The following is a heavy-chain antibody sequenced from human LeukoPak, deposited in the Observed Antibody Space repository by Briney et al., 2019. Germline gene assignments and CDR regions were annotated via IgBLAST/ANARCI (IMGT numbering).Heavy chain of an antibody. V-gene: IGHV4-28*05. CDR2: IYYSGSI. CDR3: AITPQTSSGWSDY. D-gene: IGHD6-19*01. Sequence: PSETLSLTCAVSGYSISSSNWWGWIRQPPGKGLEWIGYIYYSGSIYYNPSLKSRVTMSVDTSKNQFSLKLSSVTAVDTAVYYCAITPQTSSGWSDYWGQGTLVTVSS. CDR1: GYSISSSNW. J-gene: IGHJ4*02.